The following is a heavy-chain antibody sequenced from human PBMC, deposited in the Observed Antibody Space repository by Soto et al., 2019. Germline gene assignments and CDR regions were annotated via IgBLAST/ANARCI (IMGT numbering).Heavy chain of an antibody. D-gene: IGHD4-17*01. Sequence: QLQLQESGPGLVKPSETLSLTCTVSGGSISSSNSYWSWIRQPPGKGLEWIGNIYYSGSTYYNPSLKGRVTICVRTSKIHYPLKLSSLADTDTAVYYCARRNAVTTVSSLDYWGQGTLVTVSS. J-gene: IGHJ4*02. CDR3: ARRNAVTTVSSLDY. CDR1: GGSISSSNSY. V-gene: IGHV4-39*01. CDR2: IYYSGST.